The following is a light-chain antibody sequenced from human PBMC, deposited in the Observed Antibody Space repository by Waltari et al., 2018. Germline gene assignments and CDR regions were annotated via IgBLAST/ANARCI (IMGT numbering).Light chain of an antibody. CDR2: AVR. Sequence: QSALTQPASVSGSPGQSITISCTGTSSDIGTYNYVSWYQQHPGKAPKLILYAVRQRPSGVSNRFSGSKSGNTASLAISGLQAEDEADYYCSSYTRSITYVMFGGGTKLTVL. V-gene: IGLV2-14*03. CDR1: SSDIGTYNY. J-gene: IGLJ3*02. CDR3: SSYTRSITYVM.